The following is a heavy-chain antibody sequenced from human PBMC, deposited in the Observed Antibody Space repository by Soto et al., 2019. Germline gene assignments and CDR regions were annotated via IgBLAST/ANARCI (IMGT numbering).Heavy chain of an antibody. J-gene: IGHJ6*03. Sequence: QVQLQESGPGLVKPSGTLSLTCAVSSGSISSSNWWSWIRQPPGKGLGWIGEIYHSGSTNYTPSLKGRVTMSVDKSKNQFSLKLSSVTAADTAVYYCARGNGSGSYLYGYMEVWGKGTTVTVSS. CDR3: ARGNGSGSYLYGYMEV. CDR1: SGSISSSNW. CDR2: IYHSGST. D-gene: IGHD3-10*01. V-gene: IGHV4-4*02.